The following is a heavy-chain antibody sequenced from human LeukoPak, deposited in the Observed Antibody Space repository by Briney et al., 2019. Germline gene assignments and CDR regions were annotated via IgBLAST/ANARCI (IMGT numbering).Heavy chain of an antibody. CDR2: ISSSSSTI. V-gene: IGHV3-48*01. CDR1: GFTFGSYC. D-gene: IGHD3-3*01. Sequence: GGSLTLSCAPYGFTFGSYCMKWVRHAPGRWLEWVSNISSSSSTIYYADSGKGRFTTSRDNAQNSLYLQMNSLRAEDTAVYSCARVRSGFWSDYWGQGTLVTVSS. J-gene: IGHJ4*02. CDR3: ARVRSGFWSDY.